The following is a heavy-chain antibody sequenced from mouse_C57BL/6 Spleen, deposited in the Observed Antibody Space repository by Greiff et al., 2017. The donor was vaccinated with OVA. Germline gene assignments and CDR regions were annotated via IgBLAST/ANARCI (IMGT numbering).Heavy chain of an antibody. Sequence: VQLQQSGPELVKPGASVKMSCKASGYTFTDYNMHWVKQSHGKSLEWIGYINPNNGGTSYIQKFKGKATLTVNKSSSTAYMELRSLTSEDSAVYNCARFDGNFYYFDYWGQGTTLTVSS. CDR1: GYTFTDYN. V-gene: IGHV1-22*01. CDR2: INPNNGGT. J-gene: IGHJ2*01. D-gene: IGHD2-1*01. CDR3: ARFDGNFYYFDY.